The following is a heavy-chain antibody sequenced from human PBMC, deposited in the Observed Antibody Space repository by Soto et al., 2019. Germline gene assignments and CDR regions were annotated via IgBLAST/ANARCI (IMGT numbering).Heavy chain of an antibody. J-gene: IGHJ5*02. CDR1: GFTFDDYA. CDR2: ISWNSGSI. D-gene: IGHD6-6*01. CDR3: GKDMGYSSSSGFDWFDP. Sequence: EVQLVESGGGLVQPGRSLRLSCAASGFTFDDYAMHWVRQAPGKGLEWVSGISWNSGSIGYADSVKGRFTISRDNAKNSLYLEMNGVRAEDTAWYYCGKDMGYSSSSGFDWFDPWGQGTLVTVSS. V-gene: IGHV3-9*01.